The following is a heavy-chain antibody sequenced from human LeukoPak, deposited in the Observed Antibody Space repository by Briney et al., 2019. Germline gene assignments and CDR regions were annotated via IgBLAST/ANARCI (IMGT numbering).Heavy chain of an antibody. Sequence: SGGSLRLSCAASGSTFSSYSMNWVRQAPGKGLEWVSYISSSSSTIYYADSVKGRFTISRDNSKNTLYLQMNSLRAEDTAVYYCAKSAYRWARYDYWGQGTLVTVSS. D-gene: IGHD2-8*02. J-gene: IGHJ4*02. V-gene: IGHV3-48*01. CDR1: GSTFSSYS. CDR3: AKSAYRWARYDY. CDR2: ISSSSSTI.